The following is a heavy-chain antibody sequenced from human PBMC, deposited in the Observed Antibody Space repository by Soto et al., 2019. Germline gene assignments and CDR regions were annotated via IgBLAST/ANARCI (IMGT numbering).Heavy chain of an antibody. Sequence: GGSLRLSRAASGFTFSDHYMEWVRQAPGKGLEWVGRTRNKVDSYTTEYAASVRGRFTISRDDSKTSLYLQMNSLKTEDTALYYCATGTVGAMDYWGQGTLVTVSS. J-gene: IGHJ4*02. CDR2: TRNKVDSYTT. D-gene: IGHD1-26*01. CDR3: ATGTVGAMDY. V-gene: IGHV3-72*01. CDR1: GFTFSDHY.